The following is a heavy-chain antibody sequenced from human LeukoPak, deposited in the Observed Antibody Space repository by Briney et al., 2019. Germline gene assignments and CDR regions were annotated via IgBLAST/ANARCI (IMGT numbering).Heavy chain of an antibody. V-gene: IGHV1-2*02. Sequence: GASVKVSCKASGYTFTGYYMHWVRQAPGQGLEWMGWIIPNSGGTSYAQKFQGRVTMTRDTSISTAYMELSRLRSDDTAVYYCARDQLVVPAAIQVYWGQGTLVTVSS. J-gene: IGHJ4*02. CDR3: ARDQLVVPAAIQVY. CDR2: IIPNSGGT. CDR1: GYTFTGYY. D-gene: IGHD2-2*01.